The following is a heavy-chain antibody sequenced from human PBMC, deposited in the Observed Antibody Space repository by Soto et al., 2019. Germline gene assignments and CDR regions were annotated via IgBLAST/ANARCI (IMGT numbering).Heavy chain of an antibody. J-gene: IGHJ6*03. CDR2: INEDPTDI. CDR1: GFAFNNYS. D-gene: IGHD1-20*01. V-gene: IGHV3-21*02. CDR3: VIDLGRYIQSGSMDL. Sequence: EVQLVESGGGLVKPGGSLRLSCTASGFAFNNYSMNWVRQAPGKGLEWVSSINEDPTDIYYEDSLSGRTTISIDNAKDPLFLQMNSLTPDDTTVYYCVIDLGRYIQSGSMDLWGDGAGVTVSS.